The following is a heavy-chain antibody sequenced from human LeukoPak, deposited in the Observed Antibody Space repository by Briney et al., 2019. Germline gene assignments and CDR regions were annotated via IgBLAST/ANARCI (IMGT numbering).Heavy chain of an antibody. V-gene: IGHV4-59*01. CDR2: IYYSGST. D-gene: IGHD1-1*01. Sequence: SETLSLTCTVSGGSISSYYWSWIRQPPGKGLEWIGYIYYSGSTNYNPSLKSRVTISVDTSKNQFSLRLSSVTAADTAVYYCASLNWNDRDCWGQGTLVTVSS. CDR3: ASLNWNDRDC. J-gene: IGHJ4*02. CDR1: GGSISSYY.